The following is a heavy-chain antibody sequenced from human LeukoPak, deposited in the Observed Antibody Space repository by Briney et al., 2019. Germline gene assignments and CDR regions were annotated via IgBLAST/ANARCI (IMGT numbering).Heavy chain of an antibody. CDR1: GDSISNSAYY. D-gene: IGHD6-13*01. CDR3: ARDIAAPLRQYYFDY. V-gene: IGHV4-39*07. J-gene: IGHJ4*02. CDR2: IYYSGRT. Sequence: SETLSLTCTVSGDSISNSAYYWGWIRQPPGKGLEWIGSIYYSGRTYCNPSLKSRGTISLDTSKNQFSLKLSSVTAADTAMYYCARDIAAPLRQYYFDYWGQGTLVTVSS.